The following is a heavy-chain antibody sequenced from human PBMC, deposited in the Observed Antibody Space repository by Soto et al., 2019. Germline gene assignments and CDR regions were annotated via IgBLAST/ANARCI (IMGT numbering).Heavy chain of an antibody. V-gene: IGHV3-15*01. Sequence: PGGSLILSCAASGFTFSNAWMSWVRQAPGKGLEWVGRIKSKGGGGSVDYAASVRGRFTISRDDSKNTLFLQVNSLKTEDTAVYYCTTDNYVVVPFHYWGQGALVTVSS. CDR1: GFTFSNAW. CDR3: TTDNYVVVPFHY. J-gene: IGHJ4*02. D-gene: IGHD2-21*01. CDR2: IKSKGGGGSV.